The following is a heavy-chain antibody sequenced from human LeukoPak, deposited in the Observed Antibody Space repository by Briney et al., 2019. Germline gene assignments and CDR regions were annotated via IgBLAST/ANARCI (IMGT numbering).Heavy chain of an antibody. CDR1: GFTFGEYA. Sequence: HSGGSLRLSCTASGFTFGEYAMSWVRQAPGKGLEWVGFIRSKAYGGTTEYAASVKGRFSISRDDSKSIAYLQMNSLKTEDTAVYYCTRGAYGGSKWAQGTLVTVSS. V-gene: IGHV3-49*04. CDR2: IRSKAYGGTT. D-gene: IGHD4-23*01. J-gene: IGHJ4*02. CDR3: TRGAYGGSK.